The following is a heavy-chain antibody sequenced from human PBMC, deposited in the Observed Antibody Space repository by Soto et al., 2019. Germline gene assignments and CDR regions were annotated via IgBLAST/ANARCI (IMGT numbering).Heavy chain of an antibody. D-gene: IGHD3-16*02. Sequence: GGSLRLSCAASGFTFSSYSMNWVRQAPGKGLEWVSYISSSSSTIYYADSVKGRFTISRDNAKNSLYLQMNSLRDEDTAVYYCARDQIITFGGVIVRTYYYYGMDVWGQGTTVTVSS. CDR2: ISSSSSTI. CDR3: ARDQIITFGGVIVRTYYYYGMDV. J-gene: IGHJ6*02. V-gene: IGHV3-48*02. CDR1: GFTFSSYS.